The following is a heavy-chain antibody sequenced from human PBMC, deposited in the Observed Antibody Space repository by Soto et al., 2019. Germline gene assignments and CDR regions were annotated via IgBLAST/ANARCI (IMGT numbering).Heavy chain of an antibody. J-gene: IGHJ6*02. Sequence: EVQLVESGGGLVQPGGSLRLSCEASGFTFSNYYMTWVRQAPGKGLEWVSYISRSSSSIDYADSVQGRFSISRDNAKSSLYLQLNSLRDEDTAVYYCARRYSSTSRTMDVWGQGTTVTVSS. CDR3: ARRYSSTSRTMDV. V-gene: IGHV3-48*02. CDR2: ISRSSSSI. CDR1: GFTFSNYY. D-gene: IGHD6-13*01.